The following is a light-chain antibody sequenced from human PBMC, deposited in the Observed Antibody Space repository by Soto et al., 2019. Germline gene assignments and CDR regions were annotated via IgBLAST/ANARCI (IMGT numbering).Light chain of an antibody. CDR3: CSYAGSSTFPYV. Sequence: QSVLTQPASVSGSPGQSITISCTGTSSDVGSYNLVSWYQNHPGKAPKLMIYEVSKRPSGVSNRFSGSKSGNTASLTISVLQAEDEADYYCCSYAGSSTFPYVFGTGTKVTVL. V-gene: IGLV2-23*02. CDR1: SSDVGSYNL. CDR2: EVS. J-gene: IGLJ1*01.